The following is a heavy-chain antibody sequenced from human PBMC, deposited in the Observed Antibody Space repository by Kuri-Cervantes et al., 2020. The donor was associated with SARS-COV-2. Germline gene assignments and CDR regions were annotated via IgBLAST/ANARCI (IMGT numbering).Heavy chain of an antibody. V-gene: IGHV4-34*01. CDR3: ARDQWGYYMDV. CDR2: INHSGST. Sequence: SCAVYGGSFSGYYWSWIRQPPGKGLEWIGEINHSGSTNYNPSLKSRVTISVDTSKNQFSLKLSSVTAADTAVYYCARDQWGYYMDVWGKGTTVTVSS. CDR1: GGSFSGYY. J-gene: IGHJ6*03. D-gene: IGHD1-26*01.